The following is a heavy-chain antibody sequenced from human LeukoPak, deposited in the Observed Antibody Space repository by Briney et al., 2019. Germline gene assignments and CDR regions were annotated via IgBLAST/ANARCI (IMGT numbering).Heavy chain of an antibody. V-gene: IGHV3-21*01. D-gene: IGHD6-19*01. J-gene: IGHJ4*02. CDR2: ISSSSSYI. Sequence: PGGSLRLSCAASGFTFSSYSMNWVRQAPGKGLEWVSSISSSSSYIYYADSVKGRFTISGDNAKNSLYLQMNSLRAEDTAVYYCARTLLAVAGLDYWGQGTLVTVSS. CDR1: GFTFSSYS. CDR3: ARTLLAVAGLDY.